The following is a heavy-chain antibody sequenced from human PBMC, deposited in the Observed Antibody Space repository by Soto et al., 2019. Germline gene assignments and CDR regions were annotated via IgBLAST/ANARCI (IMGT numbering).Heavy chain of an antibody. V-gene: IGHV3-64D*08. CDR1: GFTFSSYA. CDR2: ISSNGGST. J-gene: IGHJ5*02. CDR3: VKEVDEGSEYCSGGSCYSGGNWFDP. Sequence: GGSLRLSCSASGFTFSSYAMHWVRQAPGKGLEYVSAISSNGGSTYYADSVKGRFTISRDNSKNTLYLQMSSLRAEDTAVYYCVKEVDEGSEYCSGGSCYSGGNWFDPWGQGTLVTVSS. D-gene: IGHD2-15*01.